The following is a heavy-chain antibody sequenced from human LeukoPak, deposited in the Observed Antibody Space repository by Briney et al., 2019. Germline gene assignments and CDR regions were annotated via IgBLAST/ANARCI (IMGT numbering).Heavy chain of an antibody. Sequence: GGSLRLSCAASGFTFSSYAMSWVRQAPGKGLEWVSAISGSGGSTYYADSVKGRFTISRDNSKNTLYLQMNSLRAEDTAVYYCAIALETRGQLWTGFDPWGQGTLVTVSS. V-gene: IGHV3-23*01. D-gene: IGHD5-18*01. CDR3: AIALETRGQLWTGFDP. CDR2: ISGSGGST. CDR1: GFTFSSYA. J-gene: IGHJ5*02.